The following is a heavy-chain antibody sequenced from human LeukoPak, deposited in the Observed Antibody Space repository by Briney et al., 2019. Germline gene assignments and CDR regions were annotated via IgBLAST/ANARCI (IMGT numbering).Heavy chain of an antibody. CDR1: GGSISSSSYY. D-gene: IGHD3-10*01. J-gene: IGHJ4*02. CDR2: IHYSGST. V-gene: IGHV4-39*01. CDR3: ARTRYYYNSRSYGAPYYFDY. Sequence: SETLSLTCTVSGGSISSSSYYWGWIRQPPGKGLEWIGSIHYSGSTNYNPSLKSRVTISVDTSKNQFSLKLSSVTAADTAVYYCARTRYYYNSRSYGAPYYFDYWGQGTLVTVSS.